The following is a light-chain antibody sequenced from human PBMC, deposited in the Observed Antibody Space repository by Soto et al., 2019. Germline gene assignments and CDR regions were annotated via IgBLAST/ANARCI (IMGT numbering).Light chain of an antibody. Sequence: QSVLTQPPSASGSPGQSVTISCTGTSSDVGCYNYVSWYQQHPGKAPKLMIYEVSKRPSGVPDRFSGSKSGNTASLTVSGLQAEDEADYYCSSYAGSNNYVFGTGTKATVL. J-gene: IGLJ1*01. CDR1: SSDVGCYNY. CDR2: EVS. CDR3: SSYAGSNNYV. V-gene: IGLV2-8*01.